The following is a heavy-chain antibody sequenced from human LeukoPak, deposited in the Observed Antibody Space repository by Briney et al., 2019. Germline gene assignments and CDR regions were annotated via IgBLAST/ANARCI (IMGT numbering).Heavy chain of an antibody. CDR2: VSHGGTS. D-gene: IGHD3-22*01. V-gene: IGHV4-34*01. J-gene: IGHJ6*02. CDR3: ARVGSGYNTGYGMDV. Sequence: SETLSLTCAVYGGPFRGFFWSWIRQAPGKGLEWIAEVSHGGTSNYNPSLKSRVTISVDTSKNQFSLKLSSVTAADTAVYYCARVGSGYNTGYGMDVWGQGTTVTVSS. CDR1: GGPFRGFF.